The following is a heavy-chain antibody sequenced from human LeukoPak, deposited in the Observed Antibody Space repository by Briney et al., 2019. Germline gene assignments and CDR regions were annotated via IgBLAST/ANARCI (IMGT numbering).Heavy chain of an antibody. Sequence: GESLKISCKGSGCSFTSYWIGWVRQMPGKGLEWMGIIYPDDSDTRYSPSFQGQVTISADKSISTAYLQWSSLKASDTAMYYCARRLRYCSSTSCYFDYWGQGTLVTVSS. J-gene: IGHJ4*02. CDR2: IYPDDSDT. D-gene: IGHD2-2*01. V-gene: IGHV5-51*01. CDR3: ARRLRYCSSTSCYFDY. CDR1: GCSFTSYW.